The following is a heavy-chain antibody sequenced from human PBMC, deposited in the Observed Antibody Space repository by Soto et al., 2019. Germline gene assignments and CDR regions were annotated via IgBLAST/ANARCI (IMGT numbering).Heavy chain of an antibody. J-gene: IGHJ6*02. CDR1: GASTSSADYY. CDR2: IYYNGRT. Sequence: SETLSLTCSVSGASTSSADYYWTWVRQHPEKGLEWIGYIYYNGRTNYNPSLKSRLTISLDTSKNQFSLKLSSVTAADTAVYYCAREGGGGFPIYYFGMDVWGQGTTVTVSS. D-gene: IGHD3-16*01. V-gene: IGHV4-31*03. CDR3: AREGGGGFPIYYFGMDV.